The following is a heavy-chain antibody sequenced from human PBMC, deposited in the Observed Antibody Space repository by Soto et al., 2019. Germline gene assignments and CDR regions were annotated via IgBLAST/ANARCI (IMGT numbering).Heavy chain of an antibody. D-gene: IGHD6-13*01. CDR3: ARTRIAAAGTDYYYYGMDV. CDR2: ISAYNGNT. J-gene: IGHJ6*02. V-gene: IGHV1-18*04. CDR1: GDSFNDYY. Sequence: ASVKVSCKTSGDSFNDYYIHWVRQAPGQGLEWMGWISAYNGNTNYAQKLQGRVTMTTDTSTSTAYMELRSLRSDDTAVYYCARTRIAAAGTDYYYYGMDVWGQGTTVTVSS.